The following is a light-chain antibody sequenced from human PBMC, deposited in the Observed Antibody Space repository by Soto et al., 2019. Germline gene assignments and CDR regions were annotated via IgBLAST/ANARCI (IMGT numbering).Light chain of an antibody. V-gene: IGKV1-5*03. J-gene: IGKJ1*01. CDR3: QHYNSYSEA. CDR1: QTISSW. CDR2: KAS. Sequence: DIQMTQSPSTLSGSVGDRVTVTVRASQTISSWLAWYQQKPGKAPKLLIYKASTLKSGVPSRFSGSGSGTEFTLTISSLQTDDFATYSCQHYNSYSEAFGQGTKV.